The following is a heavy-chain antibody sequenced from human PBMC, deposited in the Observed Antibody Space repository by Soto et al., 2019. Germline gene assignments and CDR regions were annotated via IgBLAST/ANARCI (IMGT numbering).Heavy chain of an antibody. Sequence: ASVKVSCKASGYTFTSYAMHWVRQAPGQRLEWMGWINAGNGNTKYSQKFQGRVTITRDTSASTAYMELSSLRSEDTAVYYCAREGYCSSTSCPNYYGMDVWGQGTTVTVSS. CDR2: INAGNGNT. CDR3: AREGYCSSTSCPNYYGMDV. D-gene: IGHD2-2*01. J-gene: IGHJ6*02. CDR1: GYTFTSYA. V-gene: IGHV1-3*01.